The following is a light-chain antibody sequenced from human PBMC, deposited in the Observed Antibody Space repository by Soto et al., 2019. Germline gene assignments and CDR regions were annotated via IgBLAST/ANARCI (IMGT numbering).Light chain of an antibody. CDR1: QGISSY. CDR2: AAS. J-gene: IGKJ1*01. V-gene: IGKV1-8*01. CDR3: QQYYSYPRA. Sequence: AIRMTQSPSSLSASTGDRVTISCRASQGISSYLAWYQKKPGKAPKLLIYAASTLQSGVPSRFSGSGSGTDFTLTISCLQSEDFATYDCQQYYSYPRAFGKGNKVEIK.